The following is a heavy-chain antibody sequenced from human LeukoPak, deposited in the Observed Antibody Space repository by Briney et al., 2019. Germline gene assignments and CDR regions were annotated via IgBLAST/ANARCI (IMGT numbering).Heavy chain of an antibody. CDR2: INPNSGGT. D-gene: IGHD2-15*01. CDR3: ASGDNSARRVTYYFDY. V-gene: IGHV1-2*02. Sequence: ASVKVSCKAFGYTFTGSYMHWVGQAPGQGLEWMGWINPNSGGTNYAQKFQGRVTMTRDTSISTAYMELSRLRSDDTAVYYCASGDNSARRVTYYFDYWGQGTLVTVSS. CDR1: GYTFTGSY. J-gene: IGHJ4*02.